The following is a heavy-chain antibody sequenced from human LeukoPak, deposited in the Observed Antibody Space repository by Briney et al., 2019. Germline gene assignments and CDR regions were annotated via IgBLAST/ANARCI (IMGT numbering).Heavy chain of an antibody. Sequence: AGGSLRLSCAASGFTFSSYGMHWVRQAPGKGLEWVAVIWYDGSNKYYADSVKGRFTISRDNSKNTLYLQMNSLGAEDTAVYYCGRDCSGGSCNLFDYWGQGTLVTVSS. CDR1: GFTFSSYG. V-gene: IGHV3-33*01. D-gene: IGHD2-15*01. J-gene: IGHJ4*02. CDR3: GRDCSGGSCNLFDY. CDR2: IWYDGSNK.